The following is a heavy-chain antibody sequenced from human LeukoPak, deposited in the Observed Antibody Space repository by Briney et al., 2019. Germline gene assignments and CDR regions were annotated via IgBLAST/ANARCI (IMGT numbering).Heavy chain of an antibody. Sequence: GGSLRLSWAASGFTFSDFSMHWVRQAPGKGLEYVSAINGDGHSTFYADSVQGRFTISRDNSKNTLHLQMGGLRPDDTALYYCARVNTGYDYWGPGILVTVSS. J-gene: IGHJ4*02. CDR1: GFTFSDFS. V-gene: IGHV3-64*02. D-gene: IGHD4-11*01. CDR3: ARVNTGYDY. CDR2: INGDGHST.